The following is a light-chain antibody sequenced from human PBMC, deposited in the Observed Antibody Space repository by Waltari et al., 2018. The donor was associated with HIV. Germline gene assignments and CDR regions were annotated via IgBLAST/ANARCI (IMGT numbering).Light chain of an antibody. CDR2: WAS. CDR1: QSVLYNSNSKNY. J-gene: IGKJ1*01. V-gene: IGKV4-1*01. CDR3: HQYNTTPWA. Sequence: DIVLTQSPDSLAVSLGERATINCKASQSVLYNSNSKNYLSWYQKRPGQPPKLLIEWASTRESGVPDRISGSASGTDFTLTSSGLQAEDVAVYYCHQYNTTPWAFGQGTKVEIK.